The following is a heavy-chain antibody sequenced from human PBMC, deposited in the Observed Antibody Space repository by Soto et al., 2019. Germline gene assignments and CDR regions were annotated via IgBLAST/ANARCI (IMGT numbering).Heavy chain of an antibody. CDR2: ISGGGGSK. J-gene: IGHJ5*02. D-gene: IGHD6-13*01. Sequence: PGGSLRLSCAASGFIFSNYAMSWVRQAPGTGLQWVSGISGGGGSKYYGASVKGRFTISRDNSKNMLYLQMDSLRAEDTAIYYCAKEPLAAADYNWFDPWGQRTLVTVSS. V-gene: IGHV3-23*01. CDR3: AKEPLAAADYNWFDP. CDR1: GFIFSNYA.